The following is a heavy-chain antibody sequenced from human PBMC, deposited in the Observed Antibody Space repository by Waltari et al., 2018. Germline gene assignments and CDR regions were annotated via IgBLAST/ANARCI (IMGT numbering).Heavy chain of an antibody. Sequence: QVQLVQSGAEVKKPGSSLKVPCKASGGPFSSLAISWLRQAPGQGLEWMGRIIPIFGTANYAQKFQGRVTITADKSTSTAYMELSSLRSEDTAVYYCARDGSIAARTFDYWGQGTLVTVSS. CDR3: ARDGSIAARTFDY. J-gene: IGHJ4*02. CDR1: GGPFSSLA. CDR2: IIPIFGTA. V-gene: IGHV1-69*08. D-gene: IGHD6-6*01.